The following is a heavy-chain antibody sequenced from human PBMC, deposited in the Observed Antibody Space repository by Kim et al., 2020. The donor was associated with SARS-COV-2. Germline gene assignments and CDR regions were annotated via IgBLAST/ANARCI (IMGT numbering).Heavy chain of an antibody. Sequence: GGSLRLSCAASGFTFSSYGMHWVRQAPGKGLEWVAVISYDGSNKYYADSVKGRFTISRDNSKNTLYLQMNSLRAEDTAVYYCAKEGFDYWGQGTLVTVSS. CDR3: AKEGFDY. CDR1: GFTFSSYG. V-gene: IGHV3-30*18. J-gene: IGHJ4*02. CDR2: ISYDGSNK.